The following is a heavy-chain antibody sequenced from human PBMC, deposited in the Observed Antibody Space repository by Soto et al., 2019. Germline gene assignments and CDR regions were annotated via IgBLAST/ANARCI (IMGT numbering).Heavy chain of an antibody. J-gene: IGHJ6*01. CDR3: AKGPRLDYGDYDYYYYYGMVV. CDR2: ISGSGGST. V-gene: IGHV3-23*01. CDR1: GFTFSSYA. Sequence: PGGSLRLSCAASGFTFSSYAMHWVRQAPGKGLEWVSAISGSGGSTYYADSVKGRFTISRDNSKNTLYLQMNSLRAEDTAVYYCAKGPRLDYGDYDYYYYYGMVVWGQGTTVTVS. D-gene: IGHD4-17*01.